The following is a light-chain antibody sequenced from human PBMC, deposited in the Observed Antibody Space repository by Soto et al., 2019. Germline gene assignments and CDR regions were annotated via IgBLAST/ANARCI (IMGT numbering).Light chain of an antibody. CDR2: DTN. CDR1: SSNIGNNY. Sequence: QSVLTQPPSVSAAPGQKVTISCSGSSSNIGNNYVSWYQQFPGTAPKLLIYDTNKRPSGIPDRFSGSKSGTSATLVITGLQAGDEADYYCGTWDSGLSPGEVFGGGTKVTVL. CDR3: GTWDSGLSPGEV. V-gene: IGLV1-51*01. J-gene: IGLJ3*02.